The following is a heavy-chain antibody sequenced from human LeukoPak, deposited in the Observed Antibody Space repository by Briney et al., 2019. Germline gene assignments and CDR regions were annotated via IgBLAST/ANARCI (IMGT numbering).Heavy chain of an antibody. D-gene: IGHD1-1*01. J-gene: IGHJ5*02. CDR1: GDSISSSNSY. Sequence: SETLSLTCTVSGDSISSSNSYWGWIRQPPGKGLEWIGSIYYSGNTHYNPSLKSRVTMSVDTSNNQFSLKLSSVTAADTAVYYCARHLNEGKWFDPWGQGTLVTVSS. V-gene: IGHV4-39*07. CDR2: IYYSGNT. CDR3: ARHLNEGKWFDP.